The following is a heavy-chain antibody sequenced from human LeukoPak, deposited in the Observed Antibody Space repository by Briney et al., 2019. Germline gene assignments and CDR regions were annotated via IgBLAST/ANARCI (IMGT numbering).Heavy chain of an antibody. V-gene: IGHV3-49*03. D-gene: IGHD3-10*01. Sequence: PGGSLRLSCTASGFTFGDYAMTWFRQAPGKGLEWVSFIRSKAYGGTTEYAASVKGRFTISRDDSKSIAYLQMNSLKTEDTAVYYCTRSPFNKDPGIDAFDIWGQGTMVTVSS. J-gene: IGHJ3*02. CDR3: TRSPFNKDPGIDAFDI. CDR1: GFTFGDYA. CDR2: IRSKAYGGTT.